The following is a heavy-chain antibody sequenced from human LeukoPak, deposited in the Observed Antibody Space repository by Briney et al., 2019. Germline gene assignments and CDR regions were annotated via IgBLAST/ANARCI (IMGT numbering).Heavy chain of an antibody. V-gene: IGHV4-39*07. CDR2: IYYSGST. Sequence: SETLSLTCTVSDGSISSSSYYWGWIRRPPGKGLEWIGNIYYSGSTYYNPSLKSRVTISVDTSKNQFSLKLSSVTAADTAVYYCARGITIFGVVSTLLDYWGQGTLVTVSS. D-gene: IGHD3-3*01. CDR3: ARGITIFGVVSTLLDY. CDR1: DGSISSSSYY. J-gene: IGHJ4*02.